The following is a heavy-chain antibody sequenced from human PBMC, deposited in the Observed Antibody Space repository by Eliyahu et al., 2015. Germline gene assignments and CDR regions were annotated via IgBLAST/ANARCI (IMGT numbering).Heavy chain of an antibody. CDR1: GFXFTNFG. CDR2: IWYDGSTK. V-gene: IGHV3-33*01. CDR3: ARDLLSWSPNYYDSGVGY. J-gene: IGHJ4*02. D-gene: IGHD3-22*01. Sequence: QVELVESGGGVVQPGRSLRLSCTTSGFXFTNFGLXWVRQAPGKGLEWVAMIWYDGSTKYYVDSVKGRFTISRDNSHDTLFLQMDSLRAEDTAVYYCARDLLSWSPNYYDSGVGYWGQGTLVTVSP.